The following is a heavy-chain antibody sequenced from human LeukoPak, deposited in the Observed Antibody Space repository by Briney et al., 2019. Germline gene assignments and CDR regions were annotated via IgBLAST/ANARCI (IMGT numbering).Heavy chain of an antibody. V-gene: IGHV3-21*01. CDR1: GFTVSRYS. CDR3: AKGYYGSGSYYIDY. CDR2: ITSSSSYI. J-gene: IGHJ4*02. Sequence: GGSLGLSCAASGFTVSRYSMSWVRQAPGKGLEWVSSITSSSSYIYYADSVKGRFTISRDNSKNTLYLQMNSLRAEDTAVYYCAKGYYGSGSYYIDYWGQGTLVTVSS. D-gene: IGHD3-10*01.